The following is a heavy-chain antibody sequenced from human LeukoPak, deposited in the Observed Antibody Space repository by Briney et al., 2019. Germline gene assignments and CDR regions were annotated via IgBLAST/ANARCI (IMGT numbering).Heavy chain of an antibody. CDR2: IYYSGST. CDR3: ARGLGGGRYYYDSSGYRIDY. J-gene: IGHJ4*02. D-gene: IGHD3-22*01. CDR1: GGSVSSGSYY. V-gene: IGHV4-61*01. Sequence: SETLSLTCTVSGGSVSSGSYYWSWIRQPPGTGLEWIGYIYYSGSTNYNPSLKSRVTISVDTSKNQFSLKLSSVTAADTAVYYCARGLGGGRYYYDSSGYRIDYWGQGTLVTVSS.